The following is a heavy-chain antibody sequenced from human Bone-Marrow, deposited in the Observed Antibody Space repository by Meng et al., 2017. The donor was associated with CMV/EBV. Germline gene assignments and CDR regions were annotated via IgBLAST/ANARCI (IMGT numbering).Heavy chain of an antibody. J-gene: IGHJ6*02. CDR3: ARGRPYHDSSGPKPRVPYYYGMDV. CDR1: GGSISSGGYY. Sequence: SETLSLTCTVSGGSISSGGYYWSWIRQHPGKGLEWIGYIYYSGSTYYNPSLKSRVTISVDTSKNQFSLKLSSVTAADTAVYSCARGRPYHDSSGPKPRVPYYYGMDVWGQGTTVTVSS. D-gene: IGHD3-22*01. V-gene: IGHV4-31*03. CDR2: IYYSGST.